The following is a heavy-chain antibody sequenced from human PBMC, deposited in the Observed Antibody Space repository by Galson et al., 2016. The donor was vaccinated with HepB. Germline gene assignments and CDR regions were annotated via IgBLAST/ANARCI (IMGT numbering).Heavy chain of an antibody. Sequence: SLRLSCAASGFTLSSYAMHRVRQAPGKGLEWIAWITSSSDTMYYADSVKGRFTISRDNAKNSLYLEMNSLRDEDTAVYYCARDDYFRLGYWGQGTLVTVSS. CDR2: ITSSSDTM. V-gene: IGHV3-48*02. CDR1: GFTLSSYA. J-gene: IGHJ4*02. D-gene: IGHD3-16*01. CDR3: ARDDYFRLGY.